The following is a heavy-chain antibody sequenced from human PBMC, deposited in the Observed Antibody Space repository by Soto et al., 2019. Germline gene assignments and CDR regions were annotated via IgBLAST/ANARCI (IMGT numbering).Heavy chain of an antibody. D-gene: IGHD6-19*01. V-gene: IGHV4-4*02. CDR3: ARGYSSGWYLGY. Sequence: VKLQESGRGLVKPSGTLSLTCDVSSGSISSSNWWRWVRQPPGKGLEWIGEIYHSGRTNYNPPLKSRVTISVDKSKNQFSLKLSSVTAADTAVYYCARGYSSGWYLGYWGQGTLVTVSS. CDR2: IYHSGRT. J-gene: IGHJ4*02. CDR1: SGSISSSNW.